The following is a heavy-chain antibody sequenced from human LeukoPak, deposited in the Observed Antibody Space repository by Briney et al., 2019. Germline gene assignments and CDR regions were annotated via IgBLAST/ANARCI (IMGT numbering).Heavy chain of an antibody. CDR3: AQGRLGYSYGAFDH. CDR1: GFTFSNYA. D-gene: IGHD5-18*01. CDR2: ISGSGGST. V-gene: IGHV3-23*01. Sequence: PEGSLRLSCAASGFTFSNYAMSWVRQAPGKGLEWVSVISGSGGSTNFADSVKGRFTSSRDNSKNTLYLQMHSLRVEDTAVYYCAQGRLGYSYGAFDHWGQGTLVTVSS. J-gene: IGHJ4*02.